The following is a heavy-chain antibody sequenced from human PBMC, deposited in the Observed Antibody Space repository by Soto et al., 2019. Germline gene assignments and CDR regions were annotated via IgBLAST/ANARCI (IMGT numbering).Heavy chain of an antibody. D-gene: IGHD6-13*01. V-gene: IGHV1-69*13. CDR3: ARDIFGSWTIDY. CDR2: IIPIFGTA. J-gene: IGHJ4*02. Sequence: SVKVSCKASGGTFSSYAISWVRQAPGQGLEWMGGIIPIFGTANYAQKFQGRVTITADESTSTAYMELSSLRPEDTAVYFCARDIFGSWTIDYWGPGTLVTVSS. CDR1: GGTFSSYA.